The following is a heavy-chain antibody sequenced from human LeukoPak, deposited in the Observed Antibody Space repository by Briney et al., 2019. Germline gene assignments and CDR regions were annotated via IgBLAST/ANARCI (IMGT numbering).Heavy chain of an antibody. CDR3: ARDNSVGDSAWWFDP. V-gene: IGHV1-46*01. J-gene: IGHJ5*02. Sequence: ASVKVSCKASGYTFTNNFMHWVRQAPGQGLEWMGIINPSGDNTWYAQKFQGRVTMTRDMATSTDYMEVSSLRSEDTAVYYCARDNSVGDSAWWFDPWGQGTLVTVSS. CDR1: GYTFTNNF. CDR2: INPSGDNT. D-gene: IGHD5-12*01.